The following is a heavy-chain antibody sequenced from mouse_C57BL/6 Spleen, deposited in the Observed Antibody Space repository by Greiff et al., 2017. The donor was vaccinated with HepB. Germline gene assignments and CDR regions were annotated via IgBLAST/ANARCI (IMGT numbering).Heavy chain of an antibody. J-gene: IGHJ2*01. CDR3: IPYSNYFDY. CDR1: GFNIKDDY. Sequence: EVQLQQSGAELVRPGASVKLSCTASGFNIKDDYMHWVKQRPEQGLEWIGWIDPENGDTEYASKFQGKATITADTSSNTAYLQLSSLTSEDTAVYYCIPYSNYFDYWGQGTTLTVSS. CDR2: IDPENGDT. D-gene: IGHD2-5*01. V-gene: IGHV14-4*01.